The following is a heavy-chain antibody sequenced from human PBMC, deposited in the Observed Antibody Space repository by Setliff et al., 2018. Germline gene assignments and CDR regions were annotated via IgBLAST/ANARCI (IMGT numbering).Heavy chain of an antibody. V-gene: IGHV1-69*05. CDR2: TIPMFGSA. CDR3: AREGVDIRSSTDYRYYMDV. Sequence: SVKVSCKASGYIFTKYGINWVRQAPGQGLEWMGGTIPMFGSANYAQKFQGRVTIITDEFTGTAYMELSSLRTEDTAVYYCAREGVDIRSSTDYRYYMDVWGKGTTVTVSS. D-gene: IGHD5-12*01. J-gene: IGHJ6*03. CDR1: GYIFTKYG.